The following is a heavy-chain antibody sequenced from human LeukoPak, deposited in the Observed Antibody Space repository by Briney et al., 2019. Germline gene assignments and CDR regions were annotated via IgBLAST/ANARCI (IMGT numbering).Heavy chain of an antibody. V-gene: IGHV3-48*03. CDR3: AELGITMIGGV. Sequence: GGSLRLSCAASGFTFSSYEMNWVRQAPGKGLEWVSYISSSGSTIYYADFVKGRFTISRDNAKNSLYLQMNSLRAEDTAVYYCAELGITMIGGVRGKGTTVTISP. CDR1: GFTFSSYE. CDR2: ISSSGSTI. J-gene: IGHJ6*04. D-gene: IGHD3-10*02.